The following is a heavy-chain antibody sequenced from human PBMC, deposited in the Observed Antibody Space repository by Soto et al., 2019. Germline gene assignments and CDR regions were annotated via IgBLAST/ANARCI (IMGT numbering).Heavy chain of an antibody. J-gene: IGHJ3*02. V-gene: IGHV1-69*01. CDR3: WTHSNSIRESSVYDAFDI. Sequence: QEQLVQSGAEVKRPGSSMKVSCKASGGTISSNRINWVRQAPGQGLEWMGGIIPMFGSTKYAQRFEGRVTITADESTKAVYLEANSLRSDDTAVFYCWTHSNSIRESSVYDAFDIWGQGTVVTVSS. CDR1: GGTISSNR. D-gene: IGHD3-22*01. CDR2: IIPMFGST.